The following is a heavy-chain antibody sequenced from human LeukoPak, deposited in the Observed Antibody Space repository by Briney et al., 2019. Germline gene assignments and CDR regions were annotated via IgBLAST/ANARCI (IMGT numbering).Heavy chain of an antibody. CDR3: VKGGHYSSGWCILFDY. CDR2: ISSSGGTK. CDR1: GFAFSNYA. V-gene: IGHV3-23*01. Sequence: GGSLRLSCAASGFAFSNYAMSGVRQAPGKGLEGGSGISSSGGTKYYAEAVKGRFTISRDNSKNALYLQMNSLRAEDAAVYYCVKGGHYSSGWCILFDYWGQGSLVTVSS. J-gene: IGHJ4*02. D-gene: IGHD6-19*01.